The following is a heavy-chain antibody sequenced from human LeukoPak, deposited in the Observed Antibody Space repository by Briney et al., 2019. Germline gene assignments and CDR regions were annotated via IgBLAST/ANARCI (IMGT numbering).Heavy chain of an antibody. CDR3: ARGITAEGSVAIDC. CDR2: IKGDETVI. CDR1: GFTFSSYS. Sequence: GGSLRLSCAASGFTFSSYSMNWVRHAPGTGLVWVLRIKGDETVIRYADSVKGPFTIYRDNARNTVSLQMNSPRVEDTAVYYCARGITAEGSVAIDCGGQGTLVAVSA. D-gene: IGHD6-13*01. V-gene: IGHV3-74*01. J-gene: IGHJ4*02.